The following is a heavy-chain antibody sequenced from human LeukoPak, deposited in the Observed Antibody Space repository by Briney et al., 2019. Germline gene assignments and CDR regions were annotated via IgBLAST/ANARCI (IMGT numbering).Heavy chain of an antibody. CDR1: GFTFDDYA. CDR3: AKDMTEYSSSSWVDAFDI. CDR2: ISWNCGSI. D-gene: IGHD6-6*01. J-gene: IGHJ3*02. Sequence: GGSLRLSCAASGFTFDDYAMRWVRRAPGKGLEWVSGISWNCGSIGYADSVKGRFTISRDNAKNSLYLQMNSLRAEDMALYYCAKDMTEYSSSSWVDAFDIWGQGTMVTVSS. V-gene: IGHV3-9*03.